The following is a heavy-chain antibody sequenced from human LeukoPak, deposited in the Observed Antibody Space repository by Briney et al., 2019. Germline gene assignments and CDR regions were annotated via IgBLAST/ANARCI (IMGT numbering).Heavy chain of an antibody. Sequence: GGSLRLSCAASGFTFGDYYMSWVRQAPGKGLEWVSYISSSSSSIYYADSVRGRFTISRDNSKNTLYLQMNSLRAEDTAVYYCAKDRIGHRGYCSSTSCYKPILDYWGQGTLVTVSS. CDR1: GFTFGDYY. J-gene: IGHJ4*02. V-gene: IGHV3-11*04. CDR2: ISSSSSSI. CDR3: AKDRIGHRGYCSSTSCYKPILDY. D-gene: IGHD2-2*02.